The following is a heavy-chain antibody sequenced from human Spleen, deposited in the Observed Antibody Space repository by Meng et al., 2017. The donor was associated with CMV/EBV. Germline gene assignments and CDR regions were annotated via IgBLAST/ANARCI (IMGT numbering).Heavy chain of an antibody. D-gene: IGHD2-15*01. J-gene: IGHJ3*01. CDR1: GFTFGSFA. CDR2: ISYDGSNK. CDR3: ARDREVYCSGGTCSDAFDV. V-gene: IGHV3-30*04. Sequence: GESLKISCAASGFTFGSFAMSWVRQASGKGLEWVAVISYDGSNKYYADSVKGRFTISRDHSKNALFLQMNSLRPEDTAMYYCARDREVYCSGGTCSDAFDVWGQGTMVTVSS.